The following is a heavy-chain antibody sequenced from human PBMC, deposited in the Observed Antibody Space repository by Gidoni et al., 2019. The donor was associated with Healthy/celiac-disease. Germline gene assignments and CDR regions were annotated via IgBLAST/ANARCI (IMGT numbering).Heavy chain of an antibody. V-gene: IGHV1-46*01. Sequence: QVQLVQSGAEVKTPGASVMVSCTASGYTFTAYYIHCVRQAPGQGLEWMGIINPSGGGTIYAQKFQGRVTMTRDTSTSTGYMELSSLRSEDTAVYFCARGGLTVTTSKNWFFDLWGRGTLVTVSS. CDR2: INPSGGGT. D-gene: IGHD4-17*01. CDR1: GYTFTAYY. J-gene: IGHJ2*01. CDR3: ARGGLTVTTSKNWFFDL.